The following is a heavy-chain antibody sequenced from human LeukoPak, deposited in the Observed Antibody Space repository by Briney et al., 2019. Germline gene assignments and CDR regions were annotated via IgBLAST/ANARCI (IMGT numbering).Heavy chain of an antibody. D-gene: IGHD3-10*01. Sequence: PSETLSLTCTVSGGSISSYYWSWIRQPPGKGLEWIGYIYHSGSTYYNPSLKSRVTISVDRSKNQFSLKLSSVTAADTAVYYCARVRARYYGMDVWGQGTTVTVSS. CDR2: IYHSGST. CDR3: ARVRARYYGMDV. V-gene: IGHV4-59*12. J-gene: IGHJ6*02. CDR1: GGSISSYY.